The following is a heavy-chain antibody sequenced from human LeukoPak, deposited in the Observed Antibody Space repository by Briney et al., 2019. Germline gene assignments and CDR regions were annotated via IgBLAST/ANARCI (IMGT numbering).Heavy chain of an antibody. J-gene: IGHJ6*02. CDR1: GGSISSSSYY. CDR2: INHSGST. V-gene: IGHV4-39*07. Sequence: SETLSLTCTVSGGSISSSSYYWGWIRQPPGKGLEWIGEINHSGSTNYNPSLKSRVTISVDTSKNQFSLKLSSVTAADTAVYYCARELWFGELSSPLPYYYYGMDVWGQGTTVTVSS. D-gene: IGHD3-10*01. CDR3: ARELWFGELSSPLPYYYYGMDV.